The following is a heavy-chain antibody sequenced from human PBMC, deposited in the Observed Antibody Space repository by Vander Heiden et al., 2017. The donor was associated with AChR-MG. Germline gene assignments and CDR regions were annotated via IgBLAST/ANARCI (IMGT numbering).Heavy chain of an antibody. J-gene: IGHJ6*02. Sequence: EVQLVESGGGLVKPGRSLRLSCTASGFTFGDYALSWFRQAPGKGLEWVGFIRSKAYGGTTEYAASVKGRFTISRDDSKSIAYLQMNSLKTEDTAVYYCTRGATGYYYYGMDVWGQGTTVTVSS. CDR1: GFTFGDYA. D-gene: IGHD1-1*01. V-gene: IGHV3-49*05. CDR3: TRGATGYYYYGMDV. CDR2: IRSKAYGGTT.